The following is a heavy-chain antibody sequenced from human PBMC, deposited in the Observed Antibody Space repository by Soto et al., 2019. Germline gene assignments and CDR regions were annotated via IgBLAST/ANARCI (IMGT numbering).Heavy chain of an antibody. D-gene: IGHD1-1*01. Sequence: SLRLSCAASGFIINRDALSWVRQAPGKGLEWVAAINDRGDTTHYADSVKGRFTISRDTSKNTLYLQMNTLRAEDTAVYYCAKDKPGKTSFEYWGRGTLVSVSS. CDR2: INDRGDTT. J-gene: IGHJ4*02. V-gene: IGHV3-23*01. CDR3: AKDKPGKTSFEY. CDR1: GFIINRDA.